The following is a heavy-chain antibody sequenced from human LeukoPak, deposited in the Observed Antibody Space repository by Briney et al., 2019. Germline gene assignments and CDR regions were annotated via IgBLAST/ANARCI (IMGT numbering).Heavy chain of an antibody. D-gene: IGHD2/OR15-2a*01. Sequence: GGSLRLSCAASGFTFSSYSMNWVRQAPGKGLEWVSSISSSSSYIYYADSVKGRFTISRDNAKNSLYLQMNSLRAEDTAVYYCARELSEYYYYGMDVWGQGTTVTVSS. V-gene: IGHV3-21*01. CDR1: GFTFSSYS. CDR2: ISSSSSYI. J-gene: IGHJ6*02. CDR3: ARELSEYYYYGMDV.